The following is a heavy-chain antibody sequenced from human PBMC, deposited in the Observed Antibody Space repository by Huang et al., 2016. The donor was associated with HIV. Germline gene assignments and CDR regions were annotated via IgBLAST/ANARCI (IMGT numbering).Heavy chain of an antibody. Sequence: QLQLQESGPGLVRPSETLSLICTVSGGSITDSNYYWGWIRKPPGKGLEWVGIIYYSGDTDYNPSLKSRVTMSVDTSKNRFSLDIRSVAVADTAIYYCARHFGSWSGYFDSWGQGTLVPVSS. CDR2: IYYSGDT. V-gene: IGHV4-39*01. J-gene: IGHJ4*02. D-gene: IGHD3-10*01. CDR1: GGSITDSNYY. CDR3: ARHFGSWSGYFDS.